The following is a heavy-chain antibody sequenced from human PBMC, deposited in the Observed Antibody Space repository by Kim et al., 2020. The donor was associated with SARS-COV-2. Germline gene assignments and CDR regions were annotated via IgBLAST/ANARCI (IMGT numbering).Heavy chain of an antibody. CDR2: ISSSSSTI. V-gene: IGHV3-48*04. J-gene: IGHJ4*02. D-gene: IGHD3-22*01. Sequence: GGSLRLSCAASGFTFSSYSMNWVRQAPGKGLEWVSYISSSSSTIYYADSVKGRFTISRDNAKNSLYLQMNSLRAEDTAVYYCARDHAMYYYDSSGRNYYFDYWGQGPLVTVSS. CDR1: GFTFSSYS. CDR3: ARDHAMYYYDSSGRNYYFDY.